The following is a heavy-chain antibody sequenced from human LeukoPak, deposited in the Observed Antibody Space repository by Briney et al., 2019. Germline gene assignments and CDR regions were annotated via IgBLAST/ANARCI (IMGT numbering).Heavy chain of an antibody. D-gene: IGHD3-10*01. J-gene: IGHJ5*02. CDR3: ARALQDSWFGDGSWFDP. V-gene: IGHV1-46*01. CDR1: GYTFTSYY. CDR2: INPSGGST. Sequence: GASVKVSCKASGYTFTSYYMHWVRQAPGQGLEWMGIINPSGGSTSYAQKFQGRVTMTRDTSTSTVYMELSSLRSEDTAVYYCARALQDSWFGDGSWFDPWGQGTLVTVSS.